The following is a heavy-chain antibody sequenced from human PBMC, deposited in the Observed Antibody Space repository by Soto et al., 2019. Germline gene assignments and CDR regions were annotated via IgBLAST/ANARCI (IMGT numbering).Heavy chain of an antibody. D-gene: IGHD3-22*01. CDR2: FDPEDGET. CDR1: GYTLTDLS. V-gene: IGHV1-24*01. Sequence: QVQLVQSGAEVKKPGASVKVSCKVSGYTLTDLSMHWLRQAPGTELAWMVGFDPEDGETSYAQKFQGRVTLTESTDTDPADMELRSLRSGDTAVYYCATPMIVVADAFDIWGQGTMVTVSS. J-gene: IGHJ3*02. CDR3: ATPMIVVADAFDI.